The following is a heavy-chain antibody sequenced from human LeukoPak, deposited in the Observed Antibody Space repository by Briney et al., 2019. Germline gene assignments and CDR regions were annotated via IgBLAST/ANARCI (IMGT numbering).Heavy chain of an antibody. CDR2: INAGNGNT. D-gene: IGHD5-24*01. J-gene: IGHJ4*02. CDR1: GYTFSNYG. V-gene: IGHV1-3*01. CDR3: ASLRWNY. Sequence: ASVKVSCKASGYTFSNYGISWVRQSPGQGLEWMGWINAGNGNTKYSQKFQGRVTITRDTSASTAYMELSSLRSEDTAVYYCASLRWNYWGQGTLVTVSS.